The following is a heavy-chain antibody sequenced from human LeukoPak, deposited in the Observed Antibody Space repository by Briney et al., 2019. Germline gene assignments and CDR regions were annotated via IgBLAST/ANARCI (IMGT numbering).Heavy chain of an antibody. CDR1: GLHQDDYA. V-gene: IGHV3-43D*03. CDR3: AKGQLYSDILTGAFAFDY. J-gene: IGHJ4*02. CDR2: VYWYDCST. Sequence: RLLCAAWGLHQDDYAMLGLRQAPGKGGEGVSFVYWYDCSTQYADSVKGRFTIYRDNSKNSLYPQINSLRGEDTALLFCAKGQLYSDILTGAFAFDYWGQGAQATVSS. D-gene: IGHD3-9*01.